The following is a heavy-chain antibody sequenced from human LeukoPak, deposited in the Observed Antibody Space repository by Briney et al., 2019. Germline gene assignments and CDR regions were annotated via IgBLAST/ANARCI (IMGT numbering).Heavy chain of an antibody. D-gene: IGHD6-13*01. CDR2: IYSGGST. CDR1: GFTVSNSY. Sequence: PGGSLRLSCAASGFTVSNSYMSWVRQAPGKGLEWVSIIYSGGSTYYADSVKGRFTISKDNSKNTVYLQMSSLRVDDTAVYYCAKAASSSWPSYYYGMDVWGQGTTVTVSS. CDR3: AKAASSSWPSYYYGMDV. V-gene: IGHV3-53*01. J-gene: IGHJ6*02.